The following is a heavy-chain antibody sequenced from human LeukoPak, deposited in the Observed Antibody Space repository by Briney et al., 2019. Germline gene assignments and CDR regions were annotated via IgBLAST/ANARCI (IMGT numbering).Heavy chain of an antibody. CDR1: GYTFTSYY. CDR3: ARGSVVVPAAIDY. Sequence: VSVKVSCKASGYTFTSYYIHWVRQAPGQGLEWMGIINPSVDSTSYAQKFQGRVTMTRDTSTSTAYMELTSLRSEDTAVYFCARGSVVVPAAIDYWGHGTLVTVSS. CDR2: INPSVDST. D-gene: IGHD2-2*02. J-gene: IGHJ4*01. V-gene: IGHV1-46*01.